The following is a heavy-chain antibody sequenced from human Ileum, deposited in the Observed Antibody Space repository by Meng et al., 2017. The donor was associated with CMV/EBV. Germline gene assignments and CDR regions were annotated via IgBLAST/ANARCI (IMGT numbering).Heavy chain of an antibody. V-gene: IGHV4-39*07. CDR2: IYYSGST. D-gene: IGHD2-2*01. J-gene: IGHJ5*02. Sequence: SETLSLTCTVSGGSISSSSYYWGWIRQPPGKGLEWIGSIYYSGSTYYNPSLKSRVTISLDTPKNQFSLKLSSVTAADTAVYYCARVWGSRTCSNPSCYSTNWFDPWGQGTLVTVSS. CDR3: ARVWGSRTCSNPSCYSTNWFDP. CDR1: GGSISSSSYY.